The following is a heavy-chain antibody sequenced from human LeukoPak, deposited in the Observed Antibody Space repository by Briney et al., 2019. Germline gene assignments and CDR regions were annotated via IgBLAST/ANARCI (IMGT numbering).Heavy chain of an antibody. CDR2: IYYSGST. D-gene: IGHD5-18*01. J-gene: IGHJ4*02. Sequence: SETLSLTCTVSGGFISSYYWSWIRQPPGKGLEWIGYIYYSGSTNYNPSLKSRVTISVDVSKNQFSLKLSSVTAADTAVYYCARALRGGNSYGYLDSWGQGSLVTVSS. CDR1: GGFISSYY. V-gene: IGHV4-59*01. CDR3: ARALRGGNSYGYLDS.